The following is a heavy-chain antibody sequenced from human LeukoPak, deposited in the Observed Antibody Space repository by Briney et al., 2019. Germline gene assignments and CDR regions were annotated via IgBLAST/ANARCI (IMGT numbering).Heavy chain of an antibody. V-gene: IGHV3-23*01. Sequence: PGGSPRLSCAASGFTFSSYAMSWVRQAPGKGLEWVSAISGSGGSTYYADSVKGRFTISRDNSKNTLYLQMNSLRAEDTAVYYCARTKVPASIVVVPAADGPYFDYWGQGTLVTVSS. D-gene: IGHD2-2*01. CDR1: GFTFSSYA. CDR2: ISGSGGST. CDR3: ARTKVPASIVVVPAADGPYFDY. J-gene: IGHJ4*02.